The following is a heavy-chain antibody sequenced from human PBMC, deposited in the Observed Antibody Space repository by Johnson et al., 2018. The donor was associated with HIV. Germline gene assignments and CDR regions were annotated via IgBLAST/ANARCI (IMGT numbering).Heavy chain of an antibody. CDR3: ARSSSGLDAFDI. D-gene: IGHD3-22*01. Sequence: VRLVESGGGVVRPGGSLRLSCAASGFTFSNAWMSWVRQAPGKGLEWVSAIKWKGGSTDYADSVKGRFTISRDNSKNTLYLQMNSLRAEDTALYYCARSSSGLDAFDIWGQGTMVTVSS. CDR1: GFTFSNAW. CDR2: IKWKGGST. J-gene: IGHJ3*02. V-gene: IGHV3-20*04.